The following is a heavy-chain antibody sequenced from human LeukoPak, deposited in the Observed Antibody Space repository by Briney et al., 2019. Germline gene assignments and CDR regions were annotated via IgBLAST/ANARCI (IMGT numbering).Heavy chain of an antibody. V-gene: IGHV4-61*02. CDR3: ATSGWYLLPGVY. D-gene: IGHD6-19*01. J-gene: IGHJ4*02. Sequence: PSQTLSLTSTVSGDSISSGSFYWSWIRQAAGKGLEWIGRVSSSGRTTYNPSLKSRLTISVDTSKNQFSLKLSSVTAADTAVYYCATSGWYLLPGVYWGQGTLVTVSS. CDR2: VSSSGRT. CDR1: GDSISSGSFY.